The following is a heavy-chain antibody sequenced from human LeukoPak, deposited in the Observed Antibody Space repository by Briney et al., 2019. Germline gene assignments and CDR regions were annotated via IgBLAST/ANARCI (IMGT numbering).Heavy chain of an antibody. CDR2: ISAYNGNT. CDR3: AGGSMRYCSSTSCSPDY. CDR1: GYTFTSYG. D-gene: IGHD2-2*01. J-gene: IGHJ4*02. Sequence: ASVKVSCKASGYTFTSYGISWVRQAPGQGLEWMGWISAYNGNTNYAQKLQGRVTMTTDTSTSTAYMELRSLRSDDTAVYYCAGGSMRYCSSTSCSPDYWGQGTLVTVSS. V-gene: IGHV1-18*01.